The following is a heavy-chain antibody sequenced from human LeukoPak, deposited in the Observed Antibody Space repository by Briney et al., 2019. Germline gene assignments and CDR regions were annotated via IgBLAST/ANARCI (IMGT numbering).Heavy chain of an antibody. J-gene: IGHJ6*03. Sequence: PSETLSLTCTVSGGSISSSSYYWGWIRQPPGKGLEWIGEINHSGSTNYNPSLKSRVTISVDTSKNQFSLKLSSVTAADTAVYYCARGREQQLVRGRYYYYMDVWGKGTTVTVSS. CDR1: GGSISSSSYY. D-gene: IGHD6-13*01. CDR2: INHSGST. V-gene: IGHV4-39*07. CDR3: ARGREQQLVRGRYYYYMDV.